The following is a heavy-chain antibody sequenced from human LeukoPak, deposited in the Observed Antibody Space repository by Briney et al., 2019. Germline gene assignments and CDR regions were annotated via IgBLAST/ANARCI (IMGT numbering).Heavy chain of an antibody. Sequence: GGSLRLSCAASGFTFSSYWMHWVRQAPGKGLVWVSRINSDGSSTSYADSVKGRFTISRDNAKNTLYLQMNSLRAEDTAVYYCARAAPYGSGSYPPFIDYWGQGTLVTVSS. CDR3: ARAAPYGSGSYPPFIDY. CDR2: INSDGSST. V-gene: IGHV3-74*01. J-gene: IGHJ4*02. D-gene: IGHD3-10*01. CDR1: GFTFSSYW.